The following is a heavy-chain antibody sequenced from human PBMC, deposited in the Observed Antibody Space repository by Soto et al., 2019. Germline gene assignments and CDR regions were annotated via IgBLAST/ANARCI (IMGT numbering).Heavy chain of an antibody. V-gene: IGHV4-59*08. CDR1: GGSISSYY. CDR2: IYYSGST. CDR3: ARHLSYYYYGMDV. J-gene: IGHJ6*02. Sequence: SETLSLTCTVSGGSISSYYWSWIRQPPGKGLEWIGYIYYSGSTNYNPSLKSRVTISVDTSKNQFSLKASDTAMYYCARHLSYYYYGMDVWGQGTTVTVSS.